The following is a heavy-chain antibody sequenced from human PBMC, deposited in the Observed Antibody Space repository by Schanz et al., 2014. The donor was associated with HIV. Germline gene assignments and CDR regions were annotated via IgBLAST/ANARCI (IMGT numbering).Heavy chain of an antibody. V-gene: IGHV1-46*01. D-gene: IGHD1-1*01. Sequence: QVQLVQSGAEVKKPGASVKVSCKASGYTFTSYYMHWVRQAPGQGLEWMGIINPSGGSTTYAQKFQGRVTMTRDTSTRTVHMELSSLKSEDTAMYYCASSRPMGLEIDFWGQGTLVTVSS. J-gene: IGHJ4*02. CDR2: INPSGGST. CDR3: ASSRPMGLEIDF. CDR1: GYTFTSYY.